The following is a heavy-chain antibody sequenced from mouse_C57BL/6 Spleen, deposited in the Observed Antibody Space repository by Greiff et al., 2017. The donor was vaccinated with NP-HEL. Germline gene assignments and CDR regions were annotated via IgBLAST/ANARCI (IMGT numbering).Heavy chain of an antibody. Sequence: EVQLQQSGPVLVKPGASVKMSCKASGYTFTDYYMNWVKQSHGKSLEWIGVINPYNGGTSYNQKFKGKATLTVDKSSSTAYMELNSLTSEDSAVYYCAREGNYSIFDYWGQGTTLTVSS. J-gene: IGHJ2*01. CDR1: GYTFTDYY. CDR3: AREGNYSIFDY. D-gene: IGHD2-5*01. CDR2: INPYNGGT. V-gene: IGHV1-19*01.